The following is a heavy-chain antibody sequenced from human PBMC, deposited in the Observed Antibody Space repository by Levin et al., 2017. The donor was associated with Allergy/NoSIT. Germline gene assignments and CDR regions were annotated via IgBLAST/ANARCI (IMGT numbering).Heavy chain of an antibody. Sequence: LSLPCAASGFTFRNYWMHWVRQAPGKGLVWVSRINSDGSSTSYEDSVKGRFTISRDNARNTLYLQMNSLRAEDTAVYYCAKGGQGHFDYWGQGTLVAVSS. D-gene: IGHD3-16*01. CDR2: INSDGSST. CDR3: AKGGQGHFDY. J-gene: IGHJ4*02. V-gene: IGHV3-74*01. CDR1: GFTFRNYW.